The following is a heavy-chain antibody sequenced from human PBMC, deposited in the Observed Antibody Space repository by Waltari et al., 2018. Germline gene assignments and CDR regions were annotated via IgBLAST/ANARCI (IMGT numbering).Heavy chain of an antibody. CDR2: IIPIFGTA. D-gene: IGHD2-2*01. J-gene: IGHJ4*02. CDR3: ARGVLTSSYCSSTSCYPPFDY. V-gene: IGHV1-69*12. CDR1: GGTFSSYA. Sequence: QVQLVQSGAEVKKPGSSVKVSCKASGGTFSSYAISWVRQAPGQGLAWMGGIIPIFGTANYAQKFQGRVTITADESTSTAYMELSSLRSEDTAVYYCARGVLTSSYCSSTSCYPPFDYWGQGTLVTVSS.